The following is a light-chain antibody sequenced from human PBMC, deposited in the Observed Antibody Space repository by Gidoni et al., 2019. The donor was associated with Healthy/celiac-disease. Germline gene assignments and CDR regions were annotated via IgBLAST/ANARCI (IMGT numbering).Light chain of an antibody. CDR3: QQYGSSPVT. CDR1: QSVSSSY. J-gene: IGKJ5*01. CDR2: GAS. V-gene: IGKV3-20*01. Sequence: EIVWTQSPGTLSLSPGERATLSCSASQSVSSSYLACYKQKPVQAPMLLIYGASSRVTGIPDMFSGSGSVTDFTLTISRLEPEDFAVYYCQQYGSSPVTFXQXTRLEIK.